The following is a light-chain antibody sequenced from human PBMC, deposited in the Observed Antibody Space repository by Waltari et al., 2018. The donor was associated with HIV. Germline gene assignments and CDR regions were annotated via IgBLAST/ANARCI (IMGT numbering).Light chain of an antibody. Sequence: QSVLTPPPSASGTPGQRVTISCSGSSSNIGSNTLNWYQQLPGTAPKLLIYNNNQRPSGVPDRFSGSKSGTSASLAISGLQSEDEADYYCAAWDDSLNGVIFGGGTKLTVL. CDR2: NNN. CDR1: SSNIGSNT. CDR3: AAWDDSLNGVI. J-gene: IGLJ2*01. V-gene: IGLV1-44*01.